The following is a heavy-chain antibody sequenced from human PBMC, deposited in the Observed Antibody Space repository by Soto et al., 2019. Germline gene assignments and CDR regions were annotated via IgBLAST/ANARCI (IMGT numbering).Heavy chain of an antibody. Sequence: ASVKVSCTASGYTFRSYWMHWVRQGPGKGLVWVSRINSDGSSTSYADSVKGRFTISRDNAKNTLYLQMNSLRAEDTAVYYCTRDETQTFRSFVHYYGMDVWGQGTTVTVSS. D-gene: IGHD1-26*01. CDR2: INSDGSST. J-gene: IGHJ6*02. CDR3: TRDETQTFRSFVHYYGMDV. V-gene: IGHV3-74*01. CDR1: GYTFRSYW.